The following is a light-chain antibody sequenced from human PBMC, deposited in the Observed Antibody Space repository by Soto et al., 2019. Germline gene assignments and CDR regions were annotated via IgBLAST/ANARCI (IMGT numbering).Light chain of an antibody. J-gene: IGKJ3*01. CDR2: GAS. Sequence: EIVLTQSPGTLSLSPGERATLSCRASQSVSSSYLAWYQQKPGQAPRLLIYGASISATGIPDRFSGSGSGPDFTLTISRLEPEDVAVYYCQQYGSSLSSFGPGTKVYIK. V-gene: IGKV3-20*01. CDR1: QSVSSSY. CDR3: QQYGSSLSS.